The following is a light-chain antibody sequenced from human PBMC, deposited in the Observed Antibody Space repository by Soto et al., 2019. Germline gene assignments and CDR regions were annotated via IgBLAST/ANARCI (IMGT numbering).Light chain of an antibody. CDR2: GAS. CDR1: QSVSSN. V-gene: IGKV3-15*01. CDR3: QQYTNWPPT. J-gene: IGKJ1*01. Sequence: EIVMTQSPATLSVSPGERATLSCRASQSVSSNLAWYQQKPGQAPRLLIYGASTRATGIPARFSGSGSGTEFPLTISSLPSEDFAVYSCQQYTNWPPTFGQGTKVDIK.